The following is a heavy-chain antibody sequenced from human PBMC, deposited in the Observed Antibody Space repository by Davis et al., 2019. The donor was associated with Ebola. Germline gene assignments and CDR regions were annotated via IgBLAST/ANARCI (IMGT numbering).Heavy chain of an antibody. Sequence: GGSLRLSCAASGFTFSSYGMHWVRQAPGKGLEWVAFIRYDGSNKYYADSVKGRFTISRDNSKNTLYLQMNSLRAEDTAVYYCAKRRFGELVGAVDPWGQGTLVTVSS. CDR2: IRYDGSNK. CDR1: GFTFSSYG. D-gene: IGHD3-10*01. CDR3: AKRRFGELVGAVDP. V-gene: IGHV3-30*02. J-gene: IGHJ5*02.